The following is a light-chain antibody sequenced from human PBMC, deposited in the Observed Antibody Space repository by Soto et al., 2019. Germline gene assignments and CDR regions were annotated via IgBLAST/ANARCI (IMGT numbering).Light chain of an antibody. CDR1: QIVSSTY. J-gene: IGKJ1*01. Sequence: EIVLTQSPATLSLSPGERATLSCRASQIVSSTYLAWFQQKPGQAPRLLIYGASTRATGIPDRFSGSGSGTEFTLIISSLQSEDSAVYYCQQYNSWLWTFGQGTKVDIK. V-gene: IGKV3D-15*01. CDR2: GAS. CDR3: QQYNSWLWT.